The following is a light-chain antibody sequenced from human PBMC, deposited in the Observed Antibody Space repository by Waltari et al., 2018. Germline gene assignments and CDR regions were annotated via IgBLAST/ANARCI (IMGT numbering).Light chain of an antibody. CDR3: QQYKTYSRT. CDR2: RTS. CDR1: QSVDSW. Sequence: DIQMTQSPSSLATFVGDRVIITCRASQSVDSWLAWYQQKPGKAPNLLIYRTSSLESGVPPRFSGSGFGTEFTLTISSLQPDDFATYYCQQYKTYSRTFGQGTKVEIK. J-gene: IGKJ1*01. V-gene: IGKV1-5*03.